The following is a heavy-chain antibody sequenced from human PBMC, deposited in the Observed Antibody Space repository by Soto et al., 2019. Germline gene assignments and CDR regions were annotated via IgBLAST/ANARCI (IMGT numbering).Heavy chain of an antibody. Sequence: LSLTCAVSGGSISSGGYSWSWIRQPPGKGLEWIGYIYHSGSTYYDPSLKSRVTISVDRSKNQFSLKLSSVTAADTAVYYCARDYYDSSGYFWFNPWGQGTLVNVSS. J-gene: IGHJ5*02. D-gene: IGHD3-22*01. CDR1: GGSISSGGYS. CDR3: ARDYYDSSGYFWFNP. V-gene: IGHV4-30-2*01. CDR2: IYHSGST.